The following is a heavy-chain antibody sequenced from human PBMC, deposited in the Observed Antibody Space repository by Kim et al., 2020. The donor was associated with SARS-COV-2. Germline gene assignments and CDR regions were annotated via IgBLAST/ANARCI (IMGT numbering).Heavy chain of an antibody. Sequence: GGSTYYADSVKGRCTIPRDNSKSALYLQMNSLRTEDTAVYYCAKQGPFDYWGQGTLVTVSS. J-gene: IGHJ4*02. V-gene: IGHV3-23*01. CDR3: AKQGPFDY. CDR2: GGST.